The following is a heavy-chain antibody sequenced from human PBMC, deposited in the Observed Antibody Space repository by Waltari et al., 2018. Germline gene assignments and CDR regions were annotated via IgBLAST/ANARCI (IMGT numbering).Heavy chain of an antibody. CDR3: ARDGPQWYDFSSGYPSSDYFDY. V-gene: IGHV3-21*01. CDR2: ISSSSSYI. CDR1: GFTFSSYS. D-gene: IGHD3-3*01. Sequence: VQLVESGGGVVQPGRSLRLSCAASGFTFSSYSMNWVRQAPGTGLEWVSSISSSSSYIYYADSVKGRFTISRDNAKNSLYLQMNSLRAEDTAVYYCARDGPQWYDFSSGYPSSDYFDYWGQGTLVTVSS. J-gene: IGHJ4*02.